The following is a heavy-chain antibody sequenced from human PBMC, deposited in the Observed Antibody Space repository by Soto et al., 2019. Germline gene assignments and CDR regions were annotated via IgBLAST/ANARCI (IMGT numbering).Heavy chain of an antibody. D-gene: IGHD2-21*02. V-gene: IGHV1-69*13. CDR1: GGTFSSYA. J-gene: IGHJ5*02. CDR2: IIPIFGTA. CDR3: ARGLCSGGDCPSIRPPWFDP. Sequence: SVKVSCKASGGTFSSYAISWVRQAPGQGLEWMGGIIPIFGTANYAQKFQGRVTITADEFTSTAYMELSSLRSEDTAVYYCARGLCSGGDCPSIRPPWFDPWGQGTLVTVYS.